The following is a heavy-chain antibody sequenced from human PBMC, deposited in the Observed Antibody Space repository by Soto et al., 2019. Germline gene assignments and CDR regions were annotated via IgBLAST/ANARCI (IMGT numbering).Heavy chain of an antibody. CDR3: SRGTSIPASGDY. J-gene: IGHJ4*01. CDR1: GYTFTNYG. D-gene: IGHD6-6*01. Sequence: SVKVSCKASGYTFTNYGINWVRQAPGQGLEWLGWVSAYNGEKRYAQRVQARVIMTTDTSTTTAYMELRSLRSDDTAVYYCSRGTSIPASGDYWGQGTLVTVSS. CDR2: VSAYNGEK. V-gene: IGHV1-18*01.